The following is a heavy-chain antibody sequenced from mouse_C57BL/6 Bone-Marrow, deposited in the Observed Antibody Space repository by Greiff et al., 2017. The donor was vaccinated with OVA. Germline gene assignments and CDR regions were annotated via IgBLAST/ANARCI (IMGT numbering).Heavy chain of an antibody. J-gene: IGHJ4*01. CDR1: GFTFSDYY. D-gene: IGHD2-12*01. CDR2: INYDGRST. V-gene: IGHV5-16*01. CDR3: ARLRRGYYAMDY. Sequence: EVKLVESEGGLVQPGSSMKLSCTASGFTFSDYYMAWVRQVPEKGLEWVANINYDGRSTYYLDSLKSRFIISRDNAKNILYLQMSSLKSEDTATYYCARLRRGYYAMDYWGQGTSVTVSS.